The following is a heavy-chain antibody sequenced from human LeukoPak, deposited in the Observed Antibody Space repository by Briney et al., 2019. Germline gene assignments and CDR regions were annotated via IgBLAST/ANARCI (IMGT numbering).Heavy chain of an antibody. CDR2: ISGGGSST. CDR3: AHTDSYYFDSGMVS. D-gene: IGHD3-22*01. Sequence: QTGGSLRLSCTASGFTFGDYAMSWFRQAPGKGLEWVLVISGGGSSTNYADSVKGRFTISRENSKNTLYLQMNSLRAEDTAVYYCAHTDSYYFDSGMVSWGQGALVTVSS. CDR1: GFTFGDYA. V-gene: IGHV3-23*01. J-gene: IGHJ5*02.